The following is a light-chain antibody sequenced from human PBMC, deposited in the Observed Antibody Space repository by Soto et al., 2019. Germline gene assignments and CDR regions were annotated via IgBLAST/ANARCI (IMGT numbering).Light chain of an antibody. CDR1: QSVSSY. Sequence: DIVLTQSPATLSLSPGERATLSCRASQSVSSYLAWYQQKPGQAPRLLIYDASNRATGIPARFSGSGSGTDFTLTISSLETEDFAVYYCQQRSNWPPLTLGGGTKVEIK. CDR3: QQRSNWPPLT. J-gene: IGKJ4*01. V-gene: IGKV3-11*01. CDR2: DAS.